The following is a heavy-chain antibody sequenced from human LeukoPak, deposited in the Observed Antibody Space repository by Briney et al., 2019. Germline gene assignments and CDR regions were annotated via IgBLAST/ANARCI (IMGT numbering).Heavy chain of an antibody. Sequence: ASVKVSCKASGYSFTSYGISWVRQAPGQGLEWMGWISAYNGNTNYAQKLQGRVTMTTDTPTSTAYMELRSLRSDDTAVYYCARAVAGNSIPDYWGQGTLVTVSS. CDR2: ISAYNGNT. V-gene: IGHV1-18*01. D-gene: IGHD6-19*01. J-gene: IGHJ4*02. CDR1: GYSFTSYG. CDR3: ARAVAGNSIPDY.